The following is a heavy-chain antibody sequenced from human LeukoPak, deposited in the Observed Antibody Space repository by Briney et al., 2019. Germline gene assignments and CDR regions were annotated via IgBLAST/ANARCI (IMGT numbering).Heavy chain of an antibody. V-gene: IGHV3-7*01. D-gene: IGHD3-16*01. Sequence: PGGSLRLSCAASGLTLSSYWMSWVRQAPGKGLEWVANIRQDGSEKYYVDSVKGRFTISRDNAKNSLYLQMNSLRPEDTAVYYCARDHGRAELWSDYWGQGTLVTVSS. CDR2: IRQDGSEK. J-gene: IGHJ4*02. CDR3: ARDHGRAELWSDY. CDR1: GLTLSSYW.